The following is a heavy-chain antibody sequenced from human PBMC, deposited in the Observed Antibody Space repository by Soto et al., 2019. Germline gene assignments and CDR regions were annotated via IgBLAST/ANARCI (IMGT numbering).Heavy chain of an antibody. CDR1: GYTFTSYG. CDR2: ISAYNGNT. J-gene: IGHJ6*02. V-gene: IGHV1-18*01. CDR3: ARVREGSSWYGDYYYYGMDV. D-gene: IGHD6-13*01. Sequence: QVQLVQSGAEVKKPGASVKVSCKASGYTFTSYGIIWVRQAPGQGLEWMGWISAYNGNTNYAQKLQGRVTMTTDTSTSTAYMELRSLRSDDTAVYYCARVREGSSWYGDYYYYGMDVWGQGTTVTVSS.